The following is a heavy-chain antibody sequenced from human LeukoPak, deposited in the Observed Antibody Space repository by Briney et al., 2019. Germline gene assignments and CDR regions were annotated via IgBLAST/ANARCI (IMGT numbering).Heavy chain of an antibody. D-gene: IGHD2-15*01. Sequence: GGSLRLSCAASGFTFSSYGMHWVRQAPGKGLEWVAFIRYDGSNKYYADSVKGRFTISRDNSKNTLYLQMNSLRAEDTAVYYCAKDQGPSYCSGGSCYSGHTDYWGQGTLVTVSS. V-gene: IGHV3-30*02. CDR2: IRYDGSNK. J-gene: IGHJ4*02. CDR1: GFTFSSYG. CDR3: AKDQGPSYCSGGSCYSGHTDY.